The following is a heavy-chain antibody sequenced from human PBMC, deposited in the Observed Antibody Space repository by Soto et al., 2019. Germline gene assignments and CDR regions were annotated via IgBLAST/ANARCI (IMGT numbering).Heavy chain of an antibody. CDR3: ARRETPFGEYAIDM. V-gene: IGHV1-46*01. Sequence: QVQLVQSGPEVKRPGASVKVSCKTSGYAFTSYYVHWVRQAPGQGLEWIGIIYPSGGDSSSAQKFQGRVTLTSDTSTSTVFMELGSLRYEDTAVYYCARRETPFGEYAIDMWGQGTVVTVSS. CDR2: IYPSGGDS. D-gene: IGHD3-10*01. CDR1: GYAFTSYY. J-gene: IGHJ3*02.